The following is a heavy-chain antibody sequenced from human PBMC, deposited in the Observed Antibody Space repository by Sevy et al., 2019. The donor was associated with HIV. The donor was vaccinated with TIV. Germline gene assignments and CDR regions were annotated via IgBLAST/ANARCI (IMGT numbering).Heavy chain of an antibody. J-gene: IGHJ6*02. D-gene: IGHD3-3*01. V-gene: IGHV1-8*01. Sequence: ASVKVSCKASGYTFTSYDINWVRQATGQGLEWMGWMSPHSGATGFAQKFQGRVTLTRNTSISTAYMEVSSLRSEDTAVYYCASGGTGDFWSYEYYYYGMDVWGQGTTVTVSS. CDR2: MSPHSGAT. CDR1: GYTFTSYD. CDR3: ASGGTGDFWSYEYYYYGMDV.